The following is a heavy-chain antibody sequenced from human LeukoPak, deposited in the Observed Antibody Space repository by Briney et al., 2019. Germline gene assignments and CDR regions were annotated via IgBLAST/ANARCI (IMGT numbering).Heavy chain of an antibody. Sequence: PGGSLRLSCAASGFTFSSYAMHWVRQAPGKGLEWVSYISDSGNTIYYADSVKGRFTISRDNAKNSLYLQMNSLRAEDTAAYYCARDWSVATAAVGYWGQGTLVTVSS. CDR3: ARDWSVATAAVGY. V-gene: IGHV3-48*03. J-gene: IGHJ4*02. CDR2: ISDSGNTI. CDR1: GFTFSSYA. D-gene: IGHD2-2*01.